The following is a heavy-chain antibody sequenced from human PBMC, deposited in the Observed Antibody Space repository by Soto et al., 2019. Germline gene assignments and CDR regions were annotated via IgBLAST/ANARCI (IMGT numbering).Heavy chain of an antibody. J-gene: IGHJ2*01. CDR3: ARDPPPALWYFDL. CDR2: ISSSSSYI. Sequence: VQLVESGGGLVQPGGSLRLSCAASGFTFSSYSMNWVRQAPGKGLEWVSSISSSSSYIYYADSVKGRFTISRDNAKNSLYLQMNSLRAEDTAVYYCARDPPPALWYFDLWGRGTLVTVSS. V-gene: IGHV3-21*01. CDR1: GFTFSSYS.